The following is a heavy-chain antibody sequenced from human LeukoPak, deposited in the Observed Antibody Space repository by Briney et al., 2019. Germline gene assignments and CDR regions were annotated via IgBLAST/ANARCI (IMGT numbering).Heavy chain of an antibody. Sequence: ASVKVSCKASGGTFSSYAISWVRQAPGQGLEWMGIINPSGGSTNYAQKFQGRVTMTRDMSTSTDYMELSSLRSEDTAIYYCARDNSVGDNAWWFDPWGQGTLVTVSS. CDR1: GGTFSSYA. J-gene: IGHJ5*02. V-gene: IGHV1-46*01. D-gene: IGHD1-26*01. CDR2: INPSGGST. CDR3: ARDNSVGDNAWWFDP.